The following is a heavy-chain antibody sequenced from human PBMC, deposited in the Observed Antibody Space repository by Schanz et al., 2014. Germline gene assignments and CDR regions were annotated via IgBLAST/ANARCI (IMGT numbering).Heavy chain of an antibody. CDR2: INGDGSNT. CDR1: GFNSDDYA. V-gene: IGHV3-9*02. Sequence: EVQVVESGGGLVQPGGSLRLSCTASGFNSDDYAMHWVRQAPGKGLEWVSRINGDGSNTNYADSVKGRFTISRDNAKNTLYLQMNSLSAEDTAVYYCARDFHGYGPHLDYWGQGSLVTVSS. D-gene: IGHD5-12*01. J-gene: IGHJ4*02. CDR3: ARDFHGYGPHLDY.